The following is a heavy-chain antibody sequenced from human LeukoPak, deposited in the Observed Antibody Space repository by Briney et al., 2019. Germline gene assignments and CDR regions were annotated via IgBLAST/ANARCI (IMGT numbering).Heavy chain of an antibody. CDR1: GGTFSSYA. CDR3: ARDIVVVPAAIGYNWFDP. D-gene: IGHD2-2*02. J-gene: IGHJ5*02. Sequence: SVKVSCKASGGTFSSYAISWVRQAPGQGLEWMGGIITIFGTANYAQKFQGRVTITADESTSTAYMELSSLRSEDTAVYYCARDIVVVPAAIGYNWFDPWGQGTLVTVSS. V-gene: IGHV1-69*01. CDR2: IITIFGTA.